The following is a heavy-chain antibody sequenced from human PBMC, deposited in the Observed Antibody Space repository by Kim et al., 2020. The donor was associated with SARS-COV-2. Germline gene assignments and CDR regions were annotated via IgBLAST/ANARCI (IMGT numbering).Heavy chain of an antibody. Sequence: SETLSLTCTVSGGSISSYYWSWIRQPPGKGLEWIGYIYYSGSTNYNPSLKSRVTISVDTSKNQFSLKLSSVTAADTAVYYCASSTVVHPPFFDYWGQGTLVTVSS. CDR2: IYYSGST. D-gene: IGHD4-17*01. V-gene: IGHV4-59*01. CDR3: ASSTVVHPPFFDY. CDR1: GGSISSYY. J-gene: IGHJ4*02.